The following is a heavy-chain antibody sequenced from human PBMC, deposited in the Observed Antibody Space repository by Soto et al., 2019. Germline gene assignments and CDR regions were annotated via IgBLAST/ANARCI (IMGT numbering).Heavy chain of an antibody. J-gene: IGHJ5*02. V-gene: IGHV1-2*02. CDR1: GYTFTGYY. D-gene: IGHD3-3*01. CDR2: INPNSGGT. CDR3: ASSLYDFWSGYPFDP. Sequence: ASLKVSCKASGYTFTGYYRHWVRQAPGQGLEWMGWINPNSGGTNYAQKFQVRVTITRDTSISTAYMQLSRLRSDDTAVYYCASSLYDFWSGYPFDPWGQGTLVTVSS.